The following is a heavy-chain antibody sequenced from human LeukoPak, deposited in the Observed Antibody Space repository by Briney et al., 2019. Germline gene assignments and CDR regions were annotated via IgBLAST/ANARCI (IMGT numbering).Heavy chain of an antibody. D-gene: IGHD1-26*01. CDR3: AARSRGSYYGSRFDY. J-gene: IGHJ4*02. CDR1: GGSFSGYY. Sequence: PSDTLSLICAIYGGSFSGYYCSSIRQPPGKGLEWIVEINDSGSTNYNPSLKGRVAISADTSKNQFSLKLRSVTAADTAVYYCAARSRGSYYGSRFDYWGQGTLVTVSS. V-gene: IGHV4-34*01. CDR2: INDSGST.